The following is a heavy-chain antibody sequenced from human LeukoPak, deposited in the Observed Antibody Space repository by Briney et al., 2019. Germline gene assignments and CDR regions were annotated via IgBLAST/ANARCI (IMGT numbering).Heavy chain of an antibody. CDR1: SGSFSGYY. Sequence: PSETLSLTCAVYSGSFSGYYWGWIRQRPGNGLEWIGEINHIGSTNYNPSLKSRVTISVDTSKNQFSLKLSSVTAADTVVYYCARAWTYYDSSGYYSEGMDYWGQGTLVTVSS. J-gene: IGHJ4*02. CDR3: ARAWTYYDSSGYYSEGMDY. D-gene: IGHD3-22*01. V-gene: IGHV4-34*01. CDR2: INHIGST.